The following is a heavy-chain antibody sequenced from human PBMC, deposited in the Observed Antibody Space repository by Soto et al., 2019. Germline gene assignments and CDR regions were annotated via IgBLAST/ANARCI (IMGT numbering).Heavy chain of an antibody. J-gene: IGHJ4*02. V-gene: IGHV4-31*03. CDR3: ARIDPSLRGQWPLSYYFDS. Sequence: PSETLSLTCTVSGGSMRSGSYYWSWIRQHPGKGLEWIGYIYYSGSAYYNPSLQSRVTISVDTSMNQFSLMLNSVTAADTAVYYCARIDPSLRGQWPLSYYFDSWGQGTLVTVSS. CDR1: GGSMRSGSYY. CDR2: IYYSGSA. D-gene: IGHD3-16*02.